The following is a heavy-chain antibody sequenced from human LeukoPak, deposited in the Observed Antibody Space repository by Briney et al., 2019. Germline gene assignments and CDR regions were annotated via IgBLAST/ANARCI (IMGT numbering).Heavy chain of an antibody. CDR3: VRESMGYYLRWFDP. CDR1: GGSISGDY. Sequence: SETLSLTCTVSGGSISGDYWNWIRQPAGKGLEWIGRIYSGGKSYYNPSLKSRVTMSVDTSKNQFSLTMNSVTAADTAVYYCVRESMGYYLRWFDPWGQGTLVTVSA. D-gene: IGHD3-10*01. J-gene: IGHJ5*02. V-gene: IGHV4-4*07. CDR2: IYSGGKS.